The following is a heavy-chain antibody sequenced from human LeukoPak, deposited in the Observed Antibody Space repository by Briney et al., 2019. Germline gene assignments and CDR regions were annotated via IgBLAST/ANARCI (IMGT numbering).Heavy chain of an antibody. CDR2: IIPIFGTA. V-gene: IGHV1-69*01. J-gene: IGHJ4*02. CDR3: ATADFWSGYYRYYFDY. CDR1: GGTFSSYA. Sequence: GSSVKVSCKASGGTFSSYAISWVRQAPGQGLEWMGGIIPIFGTANYAQKFQGRVTITADESTSTAYMELSSLRSEDTAVYYCATADFWSGYYRYYFDYWGQGTLVTVSS. D-gene: IGHD3-3*01.